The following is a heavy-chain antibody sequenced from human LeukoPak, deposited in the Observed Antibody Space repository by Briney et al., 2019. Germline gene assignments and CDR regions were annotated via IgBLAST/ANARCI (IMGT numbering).Heavy chain of an antibody. V-gene: IGHV3-53*01. CDR1: GFTVSHNY. J-gene: IGHJ1*01. D-gene: IGHD2-15*01. CDR2: IYSGGST. CDR3: GILPGSGH. Sequence: GGSLRLSCAASGFTVSHNYMTWVRQAPGKGLEWVSIIYSGGSTYYADSVKGRFTISRDNSKNTLYLQVNSVRAEETAVYYCGILPGSGHWGQGTLVTVSS.